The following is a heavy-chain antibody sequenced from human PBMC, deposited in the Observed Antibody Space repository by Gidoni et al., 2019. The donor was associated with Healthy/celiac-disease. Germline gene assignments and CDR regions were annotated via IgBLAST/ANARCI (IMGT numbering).Heavy chain of an antibody. V-gene: IGHV3-30-3*01. CDR3: ARAFHDSSGYYRGLDY. Sequence: QVQLVESGGGVVQPGRSLRLSCAASGFTFSSYAMHWVRQAPGKGLEWVAVISYDGSNKYYADSVKGRFTISRDNSKNTLYLQMNSLRAEDTAVYYCARAFHDSSGYYRGLDYWGQGTLVTVSS. CDR2: ISYDGSNK. CDR1: GFTFSSYA. D-gene: IGHD3-22*01. J-gene: IGHJ4*02.